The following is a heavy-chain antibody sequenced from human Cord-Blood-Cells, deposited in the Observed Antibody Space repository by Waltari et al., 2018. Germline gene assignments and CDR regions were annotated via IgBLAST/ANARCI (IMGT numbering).Heavy chain of an antibody. Sequence: QLQLQESGSGLVQPSQTLSLTCAVSGGSISSGGYSCSWLRQPPGKGLEWIGYIYHSGSTYYNPSLKSRVTISVDRSKNQFSLKLSSVTAADTAVYYCARSGTPLKLGAFDIWGQGTMVTVSS. D-gene: IGHD3-16*01. V-gene: IGHV4-30-2*01. CDR3: ARSGTPLKLGAFDI. CDR2: IYHSGST. J-gene: IGHJ3*02. CDR1: GGSISSGGYS.